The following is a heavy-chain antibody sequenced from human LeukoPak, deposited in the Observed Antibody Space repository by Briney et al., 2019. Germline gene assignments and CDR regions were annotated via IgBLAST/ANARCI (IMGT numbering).Heavy chain of an antibody. CDR1: GGSISSGGYS. V-gene: IGHV4-30-2*01. D-gene: IGHD6-13*01. CDR3: ARGLAFDY. J-gene: IGHJ4*02. CDR2: IYHSGST. Sequence: SQTLSLTCAVSGGSISSGGYSWGWIRQPPGKGLEWIGYIYHSGSTYYNPSLKSRVTISVDRSKNQFSLKLSSVTAADTAVYYCARGLAFDYWGQGTLVTVSS.